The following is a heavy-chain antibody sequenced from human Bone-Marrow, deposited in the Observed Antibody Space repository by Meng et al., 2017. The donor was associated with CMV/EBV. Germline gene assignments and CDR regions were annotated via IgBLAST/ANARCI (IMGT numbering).Heavy chain of an antibody. V-gene: IGHV3-21*01. J-gene: IGHJ6*02. CDR3: ARDPGYCSSTSCYYYYGMDV. D-gene: IGHD2-2*01. Sequence: GESLKISCAASGFTFSRYSMNWVRQAPGKGLEWVSSISSSRSYIYYADSVKGRFTISRDNAKNSLYLQMNSLRAEDTAVYYCARDPGYCSSTSCYYYYGMDVWGQGTTVTVSS. CDR2: ISSSRSYI. CDR1: GFTFSRYS.